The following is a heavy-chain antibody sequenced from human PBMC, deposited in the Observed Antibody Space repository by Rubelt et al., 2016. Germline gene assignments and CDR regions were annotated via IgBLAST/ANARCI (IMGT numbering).Heavy chain of an antibody. Sequence: QVQVQQWGAGLLKPSETLSLTCAVYGGSSSYYHWSWIRQPPGKGLEWIGETTYSGSTNHNPSLTSRVTISVDTSKNQFSLKLSSVTAADTAVHYCAKGERWLQLYFLHWGRGTLVTVSS. D-gene: IGHD5-24*01. CDR1: GGSSSYYH. CDR3: AKGERWLQLYFLH. J-gene: IGHJ1*01. CDR2: TTYSGST. V-gene: IGHV4-34*02.